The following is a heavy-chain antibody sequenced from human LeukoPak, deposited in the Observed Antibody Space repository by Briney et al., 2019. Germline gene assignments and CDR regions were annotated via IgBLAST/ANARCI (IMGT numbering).Heavy chain of an antibody. J-gene: IGHJ4*02. Sequence: SETLSLTCAVYGGSFSGYYWSWTRQPPGKGLEWIGEINHSGSTNYNPSLKSRVTISVDTSKNQFSLKLSPVTAADTAVYYCAREHSSSSGKVFDYWGQGTLVTVSS. CDR2: INHSGST. D-gene: IGHD6-6*01. V-gene: IGHV4-34*01. CDR3: AREHSSSSGKVFDY. CDR1: GGSFSGYY.